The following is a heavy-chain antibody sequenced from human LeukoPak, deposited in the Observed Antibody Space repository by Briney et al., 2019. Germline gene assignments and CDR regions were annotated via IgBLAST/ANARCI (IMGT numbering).Heavy chain of an antibody. Sequence: PGGSLRLSCAASGFTDSSNYMSWVRQAPGKGLEWVSVIYSGGSTYYADSVKGRFTISRDNSKNTLYLQMNSLRAEDTAVYYCAREELGILDYWGQGTLVTVSS. CDR3: AREELGILDY. CDR2: IYSGGST. D-gene: IGHD2-21*01. V-gene: IGHV3-53*01. CDR1: GFTDSSNY. J-gene: IGHJ4*02.